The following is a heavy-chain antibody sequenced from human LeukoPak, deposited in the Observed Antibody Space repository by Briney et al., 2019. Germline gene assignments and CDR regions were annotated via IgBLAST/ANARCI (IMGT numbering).Heavy chain of an antibody. V-gene: IGHV4-4*07. J-gene: IGHJ3*02. CDR2: IYTSGST. CDR3: ARGYYDSSGYYRDAFDI. D-gene: IGHD3-22*01. CDR1: GGSISSYY. Sequence: SETLSLTCTVSGGSISSYYWSWIRQPAGKGLEWIGSIYTSGSTNYNPSLKSRVTMSVDTSKNQFSLKLSSVTAADTAVYYCARGYYDSSGYYRDAFDIWGQGTMVTVSS.